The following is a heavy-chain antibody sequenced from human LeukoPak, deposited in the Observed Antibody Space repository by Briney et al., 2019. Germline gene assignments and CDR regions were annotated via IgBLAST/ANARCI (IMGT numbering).Heavy chain of an antibody. V-gene: IGHV3-23*01. J-gene: IGHJ4*02. CDR1: GFTFSSYA. Sequence: GGSLRLSCAASGFTFSSYAMSWVRQAPGKGLEWVSVISGSGGSTDYTDSVKGRFTISRDNSKNTLSLQMNSLRAEDTAVYYCTRNPDSSGSLYFDYWGQGTLVTVSS. D-gene: IGHD6-25*01. CDR2: ISGSGGST. CDR3: TRNPDSSGSLYFDY.